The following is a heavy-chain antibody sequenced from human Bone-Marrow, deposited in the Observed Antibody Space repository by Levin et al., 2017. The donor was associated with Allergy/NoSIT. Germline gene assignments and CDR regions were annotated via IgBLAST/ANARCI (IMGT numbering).Heavy chain of an antibody. CDR1: GFTVGNNY. D-gene: IGHD2-15*01. CDR3: ASDRTCSGGTCYGS. CDR2: IYSGGST. V-gene: IGHV3-66*01. J-gene: IGHJ5*02. Sequence: GGSLRLSCAASGFTVGNNYMKWVRQAPGKGLEWVSLIYSGGSTYYADSVKGRFTIFRDNSKNTLHLQMNSLRTEDTAVYYCASDRTCSGGTCYGSWGQGTLVTVSS.